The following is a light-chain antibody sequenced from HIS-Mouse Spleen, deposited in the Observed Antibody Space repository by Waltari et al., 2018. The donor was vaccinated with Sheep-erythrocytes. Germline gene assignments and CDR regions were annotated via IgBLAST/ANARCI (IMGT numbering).Light chain of an antibody. V-gene: IGLV3-1*01. CDR3: QAWDSSTAWV. J-gene: IGLJ3*02. CDR2: QDS. CDR1: KLGDKY. Sequence: SYELTQPPSVSVSPGQTASITCSGDKLGDKYACWYQQKPGQSPVLVIYQDSKRPSGLPERVSGSNSGTTATLTISGTQAMDEADYYCQAWDSSTAWVFGGGTKLTVL.